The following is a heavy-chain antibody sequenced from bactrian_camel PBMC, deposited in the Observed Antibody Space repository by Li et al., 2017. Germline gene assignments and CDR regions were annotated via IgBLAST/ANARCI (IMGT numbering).Heavy chain of an antibody. D-gene: IGHD6*01. J-gene: IGHJ4*01. CDR3: AEGRGSRGEHCYPLNY. CDR1: GRTYNDHC. V-gene: IGHV3S60*01. CDR2: ICRNDGST. Sequence: HVQLVESGGNSVQTGGSLRLSCVASGRTYNDHCMAWFRQTPGKEREAVASICRNDGSTEYAASVKGRFTISRDSAKNTVYLLMNNLQPEDTATYYCAEGRGSRGEHCYPLNYWGQGTQVTVS.